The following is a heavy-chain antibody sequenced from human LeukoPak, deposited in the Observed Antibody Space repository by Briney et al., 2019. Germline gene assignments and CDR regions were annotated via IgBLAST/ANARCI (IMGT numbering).Heavy chain of an antibody. CDR1: GFTFSTYA. CDR3: AREASVRIGYNWSDP. J-gene: IGHJ5*02. D-gene: IGHD2-15*01. CDR2: ISGSGGST. Sequence: PGGSLRLSCAASGFTFSTYAMSWVRQAPGKGLEWVSVISGSGGSTYYADSVKGRFTISRDNSKNTLYLQMNSLRAEDTAVYYCAREASVRIGYNWSDPWGQGTLVTVSS. V-gene: IGHV3-23*01.